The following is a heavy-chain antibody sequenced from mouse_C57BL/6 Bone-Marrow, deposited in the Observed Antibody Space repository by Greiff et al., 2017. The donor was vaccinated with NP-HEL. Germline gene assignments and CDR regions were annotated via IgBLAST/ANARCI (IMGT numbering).Heavy chain of an antibody. D-gene: IGHD2-4*01. J-gene: IGHJ4*01. V-gene: IGHV5-15*01. CDR1: GFTFSDYG. CDR3: ARTDYDCAMDY. CDR2: ISNLAYSI. Sequence: DVQLQESGGGLVQPGGSLKLSCAASGFTFSDYGMAWVRQAPRKGPEWVAFISNLAYSIYYADTVTGRFTISRENAKNTLYLEMSSLRSEDTAMYYCARTDYDCAMDYWGQGTSVTVSS.